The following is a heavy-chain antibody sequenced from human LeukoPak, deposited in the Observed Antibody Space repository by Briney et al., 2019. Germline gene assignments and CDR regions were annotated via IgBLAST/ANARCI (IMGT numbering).Heavy chain of an antibody. CDR2: ISGSGGST. CDR3: AKDGRAITMVRGVIR. CDR1: GFTFSSYA. J-gene: IGHJ4*02. Sequence: PGGSLRLSCAASGFTFSSYAMGWVRQAPGKGLEWVSAISGSGGSTYYADSVKGRFTISRDNSKNTLYLQMNSLRAEDTAVYYCAKDGRAITMVRGVIRWGQGTLVTVSS. D-gene: IGHD3-10*01. V-gene: IGHV3-23*01.